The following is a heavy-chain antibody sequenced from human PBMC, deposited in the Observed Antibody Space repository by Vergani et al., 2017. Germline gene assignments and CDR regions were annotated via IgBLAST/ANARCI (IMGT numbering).Heavy chain of an antibody. Sequence: QVQLQQWGAGLLKPSETLSLTCAVYGGSFSGYYWSWIRQPPGKGLEWIGEINHSGSTNYNPSLKSRVTISVDTSKNQFSLKLSSVTAAATAVYYCARVRGDSSSWYGTPYYYYYYMDVWGKGTTVTVSS. J-gene: IGHJ6*03. D-gene: IGHD6-13*01. V-gene: IGHV4-34*01. CDR1: GGSFSGYY. CDR3: ARVRGDSSSWYGTPYYYYYYMDV. CDR2: INHSGST.